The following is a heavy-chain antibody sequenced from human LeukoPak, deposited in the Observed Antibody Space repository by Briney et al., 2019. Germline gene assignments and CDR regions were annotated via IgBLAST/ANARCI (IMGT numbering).Heavy chain of an antibody. V-gene: IGHV4-4*07. D-gene: IGHD4-23*01. CDR1: GDSMSNYF. CDR3: ARDYGGY. J-gene: IGHJ4*02. Sequence: SETLSLTCTVSGDSMSNYFWSWIRQPAGKGLEWIGRIYSSGSTNYNPSLKSRVTMSVDTPKNQFSLKLTSVTAADMAVYYRARDYGGYWGQGTLVSVSS. CDR2: IYSSGST.